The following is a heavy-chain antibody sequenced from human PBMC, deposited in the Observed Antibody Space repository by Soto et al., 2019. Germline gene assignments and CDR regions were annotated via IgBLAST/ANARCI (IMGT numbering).Heavy chain of an antibody. CDR2: INPSGGST. CDR3: ARDPQAAAGAFWFDP. J-gene: IGHJ5*02. Sequence: ASVKVSCKASGYTFTSYYMHWVRQAPGQGLEWMGIINPSGGSTSYAQKFQGRVTMTRDTSTSTVYMELSSLRSEDTAVYYCARDPQAAAGAFWFDPWGQGTLVTVSS. D-gene: IGHD6-13*01. V-gene: IGHV1-46*01. CDR1: GYTFTSYY.